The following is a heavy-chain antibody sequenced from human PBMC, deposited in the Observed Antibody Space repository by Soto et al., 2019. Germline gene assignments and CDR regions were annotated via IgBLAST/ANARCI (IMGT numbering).Heavy chain of an antibody. D-gene: IGHD6-19*01. CDR1: GYTLTELS. Sequence: QVQLVQSGAEVKKPGASVKVSCKVSGYTLTELSMHWVRQAPGKGLEWMGGFDPEDGETIYAQKFQGRVTMTEDTTTNTVYMELRSLRSEDTAVYYCATVSGATVAGPLGRLAYWGQGTLVTVSS. CDR2: FDPEDGET. V-gene: IGHV1-24*01. J-gene: IGHJ4*02. CDR3: ATVSGATVAGPLGRLAY.